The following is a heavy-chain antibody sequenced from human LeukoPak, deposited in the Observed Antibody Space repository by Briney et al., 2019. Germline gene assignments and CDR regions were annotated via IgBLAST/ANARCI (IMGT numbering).Heavy chain of an antibody. D-gene: IGHD7-27*01. CDR3: ARGRTGDEYFFDH. Sequence: ASVKVSCKASGYTFTGYYLHWLRQAPGQGLEWLGWINLNSGGTNPAQKFQGTVTMTRDTSISTAYMELSRLRSDDTAVYYCARGRTGDEYFFDHWGQGTLVTVSS. CDR2: INLNSGGT. J-gene: IGHJ4*02. V-gene: IGHV1-2*02. CDR1: GYTFTGYY.